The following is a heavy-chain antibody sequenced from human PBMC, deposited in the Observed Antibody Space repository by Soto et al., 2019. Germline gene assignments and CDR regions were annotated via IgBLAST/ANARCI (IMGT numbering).Heavy chain of an antibody. CDR3: ARGGYDILTGPTYGMDV. CDR1: GYTFTSYY. CDR2: INPSGGST. D-gene: IGHD3-9*01. V-gene: IGHV1-46*01. Sequence: ASVKVSCKASGYTFTSYYMHWVRQAPGQGLEWMGIINPSGGSTSYAQKLQGRVTMTRDTSTSTVYMELSSLRSEDTAVYYCARGGYDILTGPTYGMDVWGQGTTVTVSS. J-gene: IGHJ6*02.